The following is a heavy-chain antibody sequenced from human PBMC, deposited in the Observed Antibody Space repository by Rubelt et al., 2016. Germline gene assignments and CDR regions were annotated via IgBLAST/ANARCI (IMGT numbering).Heavy chain of an antibody. V-gene: IGHV1-18*01. J-gene: IGHJ6*02. Sequence: QVQLVQSGAEVKKPGASVKVSCKASGYTFTSYGISWVRQAPGQGLEWMGWISAYNGNTNYAQKLQGRVTMTTDTSTSTAYMELRSLRSDDKAVYDWARDLNPIVVVPAAPQQLDFIYYYHGMDVWGQGTTVTVSS. CDR3: ARDLNPIVVVPAAPQQLDFIYYYHGMDV. CDR2: ISAYNGNT. D-gene: IGHD2-2*01. CDR1: GYTFTSYG.